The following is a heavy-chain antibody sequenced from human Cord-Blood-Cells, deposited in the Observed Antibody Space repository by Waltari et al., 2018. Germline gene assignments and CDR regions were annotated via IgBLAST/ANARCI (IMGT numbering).Heavy chain of an antibody. CDR3: ARDQSFDGSYDY. Sequence: QVQLQESGPGLVKPSETLSLTCAVSGYSISSGYYWGWIRQPPGKGLEWIGSIYHSGSTYYNPSLKSRVTLSVDTSKNQFSLKLSSVTAADTAVYYCARDQSFDGSYDYWGQGTLVTVSS. V-gene: IGHV4-38-2*02. CDR2: IYHSGST. J-gene: IGHJ4*02. D-gene: IGHD1-26*01. CDR1: GYSISSGYY.